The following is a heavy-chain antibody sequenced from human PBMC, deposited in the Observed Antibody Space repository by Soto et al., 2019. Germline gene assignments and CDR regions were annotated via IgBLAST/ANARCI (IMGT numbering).Heavy chain of an antibody. CDR2: ISGSGGST. J-gene: IGHJ3*02. CDR1: GFTFSSYA. Sequence: GGSLRLSYAASGFTFSSYAMSWVRQAPGKGLEWVSAISGSGGSTYYADSVKGRVTISRDNSKNTLYLQMNSLRAEDTAVYYCAKPSYGFQWPDAFDIWGQGTMVTVSS. CDR3: AKPSYGFQWPDAFDI. D-gene: IGHD3-3*01. V-gene: IGHV3-23*01.